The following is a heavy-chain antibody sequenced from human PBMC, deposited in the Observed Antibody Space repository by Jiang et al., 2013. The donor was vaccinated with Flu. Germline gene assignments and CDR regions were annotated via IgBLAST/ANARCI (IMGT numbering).Heavy chain of an antibody. J-gene: IGHJ4*02. V-gene: IGHV3-7*03. Sequence: GLVQPGGSLRLSCATSGFTFSNYWMSWVRQAPGKGLEWVANIKQDGSEMYYVDSVKGRFTISRDNAKNSLYLQMDTLRAEDTAVYYCARDLANSWYPGPPFDNWGQGILVTVSS. D-gene: IGHD6-13*01. CDR2: IKQDGSEM. CDR1: GFTFSNYW. CDR3: ARDLANSWYPGPPFDN.